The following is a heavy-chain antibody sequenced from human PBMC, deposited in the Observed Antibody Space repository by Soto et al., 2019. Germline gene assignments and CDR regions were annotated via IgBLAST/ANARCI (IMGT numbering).Heavy chain of an antibody. J-gene: IGHJ6*02. CDR3: ARDRSATTVVTPNDYGMDV. CDR2: IIPIFGTA. Sequence: QVQLVQSGAEVKKPGSSVKVSCKASGGTFSSYAISWVRQAPGQGLAWMGGIIPIFGTANYAQKFQGRVTRSADEDKSTAYRELSRLRSEDTDVYYCARDRSATTVVTPNDYGMDVWGQGTTVTVSS. CDR1: GGTFSSYA. V-gene: IGHV1-69*01. D-gene: IGHD1-26*01.